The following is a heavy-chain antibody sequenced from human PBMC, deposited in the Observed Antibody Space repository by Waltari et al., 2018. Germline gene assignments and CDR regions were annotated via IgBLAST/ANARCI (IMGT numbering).Heavy chain of an antibody. D-gene: IGHD3-3*01. CDR2: VNPNSGTT. CDR1: GYTFINYE. V-gene: IGHV1-8*02. CDR3: ERGRDVFANFDYNWFDP. J-gene: IGHJ5*02. Sequence: QVQLVQTGAEVLRPGAAVKVSCQASGYTFINYEINWVRQAAGQGLEWRGWVNPNSGTTAYAQKLQGRISMTWDTFTRTAYMELSNLRSDDTAVFYCERGRDVFANFDYNWFDPWGQGTLVTVSS.